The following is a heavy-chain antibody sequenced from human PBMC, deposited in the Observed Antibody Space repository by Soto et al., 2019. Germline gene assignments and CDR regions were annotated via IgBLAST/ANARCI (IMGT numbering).Heavy chain of an antibody. CDR3: ARVEKGSTFGGVILYYYYMDV. CDR1: GFTFSSYW. V-gene: IGHV3-74*01. J-gene: IGHJ6*03. Sequence: GGSLRLSCAASGFTFSSYWMHWVRQAPGKGLVWVSRINSDGSSTSYADSVKGRFNISRDNAKTTQYLQMNSLSAEDTAVYDWARVEKGSTFGGVILYYYYMDVWGKGTTVTVSS. D-gene: IGHD3-16*02. CDR2: INSDGSST.